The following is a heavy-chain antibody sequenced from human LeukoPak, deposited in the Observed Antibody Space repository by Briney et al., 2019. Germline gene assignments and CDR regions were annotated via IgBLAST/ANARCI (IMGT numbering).Heavy chain of an antibody. J-gene: IGHJ5*02. Sequence: GGSLRLSCAGSGFALKSYSLSWVRQAPGKGLEWVSSISSTSAYIYYADSVKGRFTISRDNVDNVVYLQMNSLRAEDTAVYYCARVLSGSWDWFDPWGQGTLVTVSS. D-gene: IGHD3-22*01. CDR3: ARVLSGSWDWFDP. CDR1: GFALKSYS. CDR2: ISSTSAYI. V-gene: IGHV3-21*01.